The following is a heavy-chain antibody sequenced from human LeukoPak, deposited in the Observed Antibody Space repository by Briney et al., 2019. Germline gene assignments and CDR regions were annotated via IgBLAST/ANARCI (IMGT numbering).Heavy chain of an antibody. J-gene: IGHJ6*03. V-gene: IGHV1-2*02. D-gene: IGHD5-18*01. Sequence: ASVKVPCKASGYTFTGYYMHWVRQAPGQGLEWMGWINPNSGGTNYAQKFQGRVTMTRDTSISTAYMELSRLRSDDTAVYYCARNTAMVPYYYYYMDVWGKGTTVTISS. CDR3: ARNTAMVPYYYYYMDV. CDR2: INPNSGGT. CDR1: GYTFTGYY.